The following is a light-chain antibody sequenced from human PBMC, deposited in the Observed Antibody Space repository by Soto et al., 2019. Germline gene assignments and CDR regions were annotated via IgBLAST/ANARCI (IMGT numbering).Light chain of an antibody. CDR2: GAS. CDR1: QSVSNY. J-gene: IGKJ1*01. CDR3: HQYGGSPQT. Sequence: EIVLTQSPGTLSLSPGERATLSCRASQSVSNYLAWYQRKPGQAPRLLFYGASSRATGIPDRFSGSGSGTDFTLTISRLEPEDFAVYYCHQYGGSPQTFGQGTKVDIK. V-gene: IGKV3-20*01.